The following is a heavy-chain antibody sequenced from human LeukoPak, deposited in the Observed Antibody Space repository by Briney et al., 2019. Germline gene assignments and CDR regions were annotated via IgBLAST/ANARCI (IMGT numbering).Heavy chain of an antibody. V-gene: IGHV3-23*01. D-gene: IGHD5-24*01. CDR2: ISGSGGST. J-gene: IGHJ4*02. Sequence: PGGSLRLSCAASGFTFSSYTMSWVHQAPGKGLEWVSAISGSGGSTYYADSVKGRFTISRDNSKNTLYLQMNSLRAEDTAVYYCAKALISMDRGTMATITFDYWGQGTLVTVSS. CDR1: GFTFSSYT. CDR3: AKALISMDRGTMATITFDY.